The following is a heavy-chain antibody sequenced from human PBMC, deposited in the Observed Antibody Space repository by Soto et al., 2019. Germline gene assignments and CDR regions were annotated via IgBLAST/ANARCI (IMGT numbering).Heavy chain of an antibody. Sequence: QLQLQESGSGLVKPSQTLSLTCAVSGGSISSGGYSWSWIRQPPGKGLEWIGYIYHSGSTYYNPSLKVRVTISVDRSKTQFSLKLSSVTAADTAVYYCARAHYGDYGYGMDVWGQGTTVTVSS. V-gene: IGHV4-30-2*01. CDR2: IYHSGST. CDR3: ARAHYGDYGYGMDV. D-gene: IGHD4-17*01. CDR1: GGSISSGGYS. J-gene: IGHJ6*02.